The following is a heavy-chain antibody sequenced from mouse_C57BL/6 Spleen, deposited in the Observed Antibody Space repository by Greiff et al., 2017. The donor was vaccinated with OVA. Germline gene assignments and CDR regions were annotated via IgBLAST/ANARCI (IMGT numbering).Heavy chain of an antibody. Sequence: QVQLQQPGTELVKPGASVKLSCKASGYTFTSYWMHWVKQRPGQGLEWIGNINPSNGGTNYNETFTSKATLTVDKSSSKAYMQLSSLTSEDSAVYYCARSAPYYGSSPFDYWGQGTTLTVSS. D-gene: IGHD1-1*01. CDR2: INPSNGGT. J-gene: IGHJ2*01. V-gene: IGHV1-53*01. CDR1: GYTFTSYW. CDR3: ARSAPYYGSSPFDY.